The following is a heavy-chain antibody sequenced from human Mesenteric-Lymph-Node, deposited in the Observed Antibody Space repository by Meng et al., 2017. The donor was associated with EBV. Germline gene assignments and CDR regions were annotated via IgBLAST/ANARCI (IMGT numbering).Heavy chain of an antibody. Sequence: QVELQGSGPGLGKPSGTLSLSFAVSGGSISSNNWWTLVRQPPGKGLEWIAEIYHSGTSNYNPSLKSRLTVSVDKSKNQFSLKLTSVTAADTAVYYCARDLLRGVIHSWGQGTLVTVSS. V-gene: IGHV4-4*02. CDR3: ARDLLRGVIHS. D-gene: IGHD3-10*01. CDR1: GGSISSNNW. CDR2: IYHSGTS. J-gene: IGHJ4*02.